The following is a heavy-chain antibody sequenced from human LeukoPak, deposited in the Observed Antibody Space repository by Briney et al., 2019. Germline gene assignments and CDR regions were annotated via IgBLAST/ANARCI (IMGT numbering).Heavy chain of an antibody. V-gene: IGHV3-7*04. CDR1: GFTFSDYW. CDR3: ARGYAGWGY. D-gene: IGHD3-16*01. CDR2: IKQDGSEK. Sequence: GSLRLSCAVSGFTFSDYWMAWVRQAPGKGLEWVANIKQDGSEKKYVDSVKGRFTISRDNAKNSVYLQMNSLRDEDTAVYYCARGYAGWGYWGQGTLVTVSS. J-gene: IGHJ4*02.